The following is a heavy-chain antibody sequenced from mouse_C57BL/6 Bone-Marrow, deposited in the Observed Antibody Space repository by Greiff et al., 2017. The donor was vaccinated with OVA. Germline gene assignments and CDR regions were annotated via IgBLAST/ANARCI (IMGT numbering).Heavy chain of an antibody. V-gene: IGHV1-81*01. Sequence: VQRVESGAELARPGASVKLSCKASGYTFTSYGISWVKQRTGQGLEWIGEIYPRSGNTYYNEKFKGKATLTADKSSSTAYMELRSLTSEDSAVYFCARKGRYFDVWGTGTTVTVSS. CDR2: IYPRSGNT. J-gene: IGHJ1*03. CDR1: GYTFTSYG. CDR3: ARKGRYFDV.